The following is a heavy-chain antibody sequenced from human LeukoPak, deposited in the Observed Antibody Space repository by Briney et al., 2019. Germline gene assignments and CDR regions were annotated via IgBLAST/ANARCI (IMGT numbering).Heavy chain of an antibody. CDR1: GFTFSNAW. J-gene: IGHJ4*02. CDR2: IKSKANGGTT. D-gene: IGHD3-3*01. Sequence: GGSLRLSCAASGFTFSNAWMTWVRQAPGKGLEWVGRIKSKANGGTTDYAAHVKGRFTISRDDSKDTVYLQMDSLKSEDTAVYYCSTVGGHYDVCIGYYYGYWGQGTRVTVSS. CDR3: STVGGHYDVCIGYYYGY. V-gene: IGHV3-15*01.